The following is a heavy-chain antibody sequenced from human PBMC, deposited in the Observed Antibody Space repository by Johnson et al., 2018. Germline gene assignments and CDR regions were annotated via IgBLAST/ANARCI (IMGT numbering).Heavy chain of an antibody. D-gene: IGHD6-19*01. CDR2: ISGSGGST. Sequence: VQLVEAGGGLVQLGGSLRLYCAASGFTFSSYAMSWVRQAPGKGLEWVSAISGSGGSTYYADSVKGRFTISRENSKNTLYLQMNSLRAEDTAVYYCARGIAVAGAVVMDYYYYRDVWGNGTMFTVAS. CDR3: ARGIAVAGAVVMDYYYYRDV. CDR1: GFTFSSYA. V-gene: IGHV3-23*04. J-gene: IGHJ6*03.